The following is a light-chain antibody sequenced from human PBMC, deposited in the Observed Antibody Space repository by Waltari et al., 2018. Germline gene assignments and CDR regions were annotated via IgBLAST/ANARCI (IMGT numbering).Light chain of an antibody. J-gene: IGKJ1*01. Sequence: DIQMTQSPSSLSASVGDRVTITCRASQDISTSLAWYQQKPGKVPKVLIFAISTLQSGVPSRFSGSGSGTDFTLTISSLQPEDVATYYCQKYNSAPWTFGQGTKVEMK. V-gene: IGKV1-27*01. CDR3: QKYNSAPWT. CDR2: AIS. CDR1: QDISTS.